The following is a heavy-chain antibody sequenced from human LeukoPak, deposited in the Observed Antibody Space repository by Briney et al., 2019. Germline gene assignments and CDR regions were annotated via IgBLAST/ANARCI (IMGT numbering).Heavy chain of an antibody. J-gene: IGHJ6*01. D-gene: IGHD5-18*01. CDR1: EFTFSSYA. CDR3: ARGGAAMVTGYYYCGMDV. CDR2: ISYDGSNK. Sequence: GGSLRLSCAASEFTFSSYAMHWVRQAPGKGLEWVAVISYDGSNKYYADPVKGRFTISRDNSKNTLYLQMNSLRAEDTAVYYCARGGAAMVTGYYYCGMDVWGQGTTVTVSS. V-gene: IGHV3-30*04.